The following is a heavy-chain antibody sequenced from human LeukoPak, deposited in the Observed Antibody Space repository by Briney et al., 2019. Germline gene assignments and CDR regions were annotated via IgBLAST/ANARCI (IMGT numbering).Heavy chain of an antibody. CDR1: GNTFSSYA. J-gene: IGHJ4*02. V-gene: IGHV1-69*13. D-gene: IGHD5/OR15-5a*01. CDR3: ARDSVYERVRPFDY. CDR2: IVPSSQRT. Sequence: ASVKVSCKAPGNTFSSYAFSWLRQAPGQGLEWMGGIVPSSQRTNYAQKFQGRVTITADESTNTAYMELSSLKSDDTAVYYCARDSVYERVRPFDYWGQGTLVTVSS.